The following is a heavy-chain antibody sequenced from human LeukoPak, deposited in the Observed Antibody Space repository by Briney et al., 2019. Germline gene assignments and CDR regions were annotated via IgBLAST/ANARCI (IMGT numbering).Heavy chain of an antibody. D-gene: IGHD3-16*01. CDR1: GYTFTSYD. CDR2: MNPNSGNT. J-gene: IGHJ3*02. V-gene: IGHV1-8*03. Sequence: ASVKVSCKASGYTFTSYDINWVRQATGQGLEWMGWMNPNSGNTGYAQKFQGRVTITRNTSISTAYMELSSLRSEDTAVYYCARVGDTTGAFDTWGQGKMVTASS. CDR3: ARVGDTTGAFDT.